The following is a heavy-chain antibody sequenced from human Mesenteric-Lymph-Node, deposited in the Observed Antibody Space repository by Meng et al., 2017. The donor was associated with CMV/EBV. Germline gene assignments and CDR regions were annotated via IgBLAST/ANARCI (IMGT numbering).Heavy chain of an antibody. V-gene: IGHV4-59*12. CDR1: AGSINSYY. Sequence: SETLSLTCTVSAGSINSYYWSWFRQPPGKGLEWIGSIYYSGYIYNSGNTKYNPSLKNRVSISADTSKNQFSLKLSSVTAADTAVYYCARGLRGRPPGSDQYYYYGMDVWGQGTTVTVSS. J-gene: IGHJ6*02. CDR3: ARGLRGRPPGSDQYYYYGMDV. CDR2: IYYSGYIYNSGNT. D-gene: IGHD3-10*01.